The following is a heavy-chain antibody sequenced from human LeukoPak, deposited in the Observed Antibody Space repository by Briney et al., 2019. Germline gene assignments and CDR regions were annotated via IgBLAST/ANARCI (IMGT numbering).Heavy chain of an antibody. J-gene: IGHJ4*02. V-gene: IGHV3-74*01. CDR2: INSDGSST. CDR1: GSPFLSTW. CDR3: ARMEDYYFDY. D-gene: IGHD3-3*01. Sequence: PGGSRGLSVEAPGSPFLSTWRHGVPQAPGKGLVWVSRINSDGSSTSYADSVKGRFTISRDNAKNTLYLQMNSLRAEDTAVYYCARMEDYYFDYWGQGTLVTVSS.